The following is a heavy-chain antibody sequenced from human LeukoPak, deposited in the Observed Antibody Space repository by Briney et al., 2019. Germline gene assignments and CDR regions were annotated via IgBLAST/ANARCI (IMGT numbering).Heavy chain of an antibody. D-gene: IGHD6-13*01. CDR2: IWYDGSKK. CDR1: GFMFSSYG. J-gene: IGHJ4*02. V-gene: IGHV3-33*01. CDR3: AREQGLSRSWFDYFDY. Sequence: GGSLRLSCAASGFMFSSYGMHWVRQAPGKGLEWEAIIWYDGSKKYYADSVKGRFTISRDNSKNTLYLQMNSLRAEDTAVYYCAREQGLSRSWFDYFDYWGLGVLVAVSS.